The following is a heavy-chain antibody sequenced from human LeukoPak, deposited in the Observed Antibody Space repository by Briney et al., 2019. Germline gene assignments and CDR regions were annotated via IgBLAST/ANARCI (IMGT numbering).Heavy chain of an antibody. J-gene: IGHJ4*02. V-gene: IGHV4-38-2*01. CDR2: IYHSGST. CDR1: GYSISSGYD. Sequence: PSETLSLTCAVSGYSISSGYDWGWIRQPPGKGLEWIGGIYHSGSTYYNPSLKSRVTISVDTSKNQFSLKLSSVTAADTAVYYCARSLSGWFGELAYDYWGQGTLVTVSS. CDR3: ARSLSGWFGELAYDY. D-gene: IGHD3-10*01.